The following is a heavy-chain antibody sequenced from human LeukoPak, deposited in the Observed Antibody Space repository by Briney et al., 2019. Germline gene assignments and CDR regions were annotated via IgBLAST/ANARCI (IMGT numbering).Heavy chain of an antibody. Sequence: GVLRLSCAASGFTFGAFAMNWVRQAPGKGLEWISYITSSSSSMFYADSVKGRFTISRDNAKNSLFLEMNSLRAEDTAVYYCARVVGSYGDSAYWGQGTQVTVSS. J-gene: IGHJ4*02. CDR1: GFTFGAFA. CDR3: ARVVGSYGDSAY. D-gene: IGHD4-17*01. CDR2: ITSSSSSM. V-gene: IGHV3-48*04.